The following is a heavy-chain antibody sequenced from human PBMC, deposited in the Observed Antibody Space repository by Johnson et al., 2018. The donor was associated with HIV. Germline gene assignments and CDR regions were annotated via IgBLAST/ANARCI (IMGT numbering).Heavy chain of an antibody. Sequence: VQLVESGGGLIQPGGSLRLSCAASGFTVSSNYMSWVRQAPGKGLEWVSVIYSGGSTYYADSVKGRFTISRDNSKNTLYLQMNSLRAEDTALYYCARTNSGSYYSDAFDIWGQGTMVTVSS. V-gene: IGHV3-53*01. CDR3: ARTNSGSYYSDAFDI. J-gene: IGHJ3*02. CDR2: IYSGGST. CDR1: GFTVSSNY. D-gene: IGHD1-26*01.